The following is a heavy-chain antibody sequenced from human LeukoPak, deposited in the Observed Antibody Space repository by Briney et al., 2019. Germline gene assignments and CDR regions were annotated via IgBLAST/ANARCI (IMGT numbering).Heavy chain of an antibody. V-gene: IGHV3-33*01. D-gene: IGHD3-22*01. CDR2: IWYDGSNK. CDR3: ARDSSGYFEYYFDY. J-gene: IGHJ4*02. CDR1: GFTFSSYG. Sequence: PGGPLRLSCAASGFTFSSYGMHWVRQAPGKGLEWVAVIWYDGSNKYYADSVKGRFTISRDNSKNTLYLQMNSLRAEDTAVYYCARDSSGYFEYYFDYWGQGTLVTVSS.